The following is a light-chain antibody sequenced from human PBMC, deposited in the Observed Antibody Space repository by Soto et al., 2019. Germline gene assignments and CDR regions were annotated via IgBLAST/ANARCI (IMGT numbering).Light chain of an antibody. CDR3: SSYTTSSTSV. V-gene: IGLV2-14*01. J-gene: IGLJ2*01. Sequence: QSVLTQPASVSGSPGQSITISCTGTNSDVGAYNSVSWYQQHPDKAPKLMIYDVTNRPSGVSNRFSGSKSGNTASLTISGLQAEDEADYYCSSYTTSSTSVFGGGTKLTVL. CDR2: DVT. CDR1: NSDVGAYNS.